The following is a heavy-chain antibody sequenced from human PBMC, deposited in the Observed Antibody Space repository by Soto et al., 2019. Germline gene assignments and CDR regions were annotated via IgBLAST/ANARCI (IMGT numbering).Heavy chain of an antibody. CDR3: AKGSRGYTGYVFDY. Sequence: GGSLRLSCATSGFSFGGYTMSWVRQAPGKGLDWVSSISGSGATTYYTNSVKGRFTISRDNSKNTVYLQMNSLRAEDTAVYYCAKGSRGYTGYVFDYWGQGALVTVSS. J-gene: IGHJ4*02. CDR1: GFSFGGYT. D-gene: IGHD5-12*01. CDR2: ISGSGATT. V-gene: IGHV3-23*01.